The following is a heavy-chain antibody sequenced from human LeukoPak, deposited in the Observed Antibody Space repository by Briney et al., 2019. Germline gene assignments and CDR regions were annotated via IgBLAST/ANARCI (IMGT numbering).Heavy chain of an antibody. CDR1: GYTFTDYY. Sequence: EATVKISYKVSGYTFTDYYIHWVQQAPGEGLEWMGLLDPEDGETIYAEKFQGRVTMTADTSTDTAYMELSSLRSEDTAVYYCATVFCSSTSCYTWGQGTLVTVSS. J-gene: IGHJ5*02. D-gene: IGHD2-2*02. CDR2: LDPEDGET. V-gene: IGHV1-69-2*01. CDR3: ATVFCSSTSCYT.